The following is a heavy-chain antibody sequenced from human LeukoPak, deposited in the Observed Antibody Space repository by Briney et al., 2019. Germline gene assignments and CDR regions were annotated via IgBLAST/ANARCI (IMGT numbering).Heavy chain of an antibody. CDR3: ARATDIHGSGYDY. V-gene: IGHV3-21*01. CDR1: GFTFSSYS. CDR2: ISSSSSYI. Sequence: PGGSLRLSCAASGFTFSSYSMNWVRQAPGKGLEWVSSISSSSSYIYYADSVKCRFTISRDNAKNSLYLQMNSLRAEDTAVYYCARATDIHGSGYDYWGQGTLVTVSS. D-gene: IGHD5-12*01. J-gene: IGHJ4*02.